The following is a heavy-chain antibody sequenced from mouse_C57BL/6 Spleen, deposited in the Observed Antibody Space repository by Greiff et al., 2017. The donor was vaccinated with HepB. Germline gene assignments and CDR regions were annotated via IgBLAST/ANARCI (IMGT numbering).Heavy chain of an antibody. V-gene: IGHV1-69*01. CDR3: ARNDYGAWFAY. CDR1: GYTFTSYW. CDR2: IDPSDSYT. J-gene: IGHJ3*01. D-gene: IGHD2-4*01. Sequence: QVHVKQPGAELVMPGASVKLSCKASGYTFTSYWMHWVKQRPGQGLEWIGEIDPSDSYTNYNQKFKGKSTLTVDKSSSTAYMQLSSLTSEDSAVYYCARNDYGAWFAYWGQGTLVTVSA.